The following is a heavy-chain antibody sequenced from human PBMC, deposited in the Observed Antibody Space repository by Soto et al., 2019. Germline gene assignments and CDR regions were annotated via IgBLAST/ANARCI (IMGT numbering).Heavy chain of an antibody. Sequence: EVQLVESGGGLVQPGGSLRLSCAASGFTFSSYRMHWVRQAPGKGLVWVSRINSDGSSTSYADSVKGRFTISRDNAKNTLYLQMNSLRAEDTAVYYCARDAYYDFWSGPGADYWGQGTLVTVSS. CDR1: GFTFSSYR. D-gene: IGHD3-3*01. CDR3: ARDAYYDFWSGPGADY. CDR2: INSDGSST. J-gene: IGHJ4*02. V-gene: IGHV3-74*01.